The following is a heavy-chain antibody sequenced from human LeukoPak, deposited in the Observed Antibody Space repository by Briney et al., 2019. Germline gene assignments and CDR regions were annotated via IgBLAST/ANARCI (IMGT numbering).Heavy chain of an antibody. V-gene: IGHV1-18*01. J-gene: IGHJ3*02. CDR3: ARDAYYYYDSGSPIRAFDI. CDR2: ISAYNGNT. Sequence: ASVKVSCKASGYAFISYSISWVRRAPGQGLEWMGWISAYNGNTNYAQNFQGRVTMTTDTSTSTAYMELRTLRSDDTALYYCARDAYYYYDSGSPIRAFDIWGQGTMVTVSS. CDR1: GYAFISYS. D-gene: IGHD3-10*01.